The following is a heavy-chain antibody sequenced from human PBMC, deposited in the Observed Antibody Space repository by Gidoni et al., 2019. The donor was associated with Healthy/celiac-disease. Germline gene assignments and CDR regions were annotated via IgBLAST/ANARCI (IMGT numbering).Heavy chain of an antibody. CDR1: GSSISSGYY. CDR2: IYHSGSN. V-gene: IGHV4-38-2*02. D-gene: IGHD5-12*01. J-gene: IGHJ2*01. CDR3: ARVEMATPRYFDL. Sequence: QVQLQESGPGLVTPSETLSLTCSVSGSSISSGYYWGWIRQPPGKGLEWIGSIYHSGSNYYNPSLKSRVTISVDTSKNQFSMKLSSVTAADTAVYDCARVEMATPRYFDLWGRGTLVTVSS.